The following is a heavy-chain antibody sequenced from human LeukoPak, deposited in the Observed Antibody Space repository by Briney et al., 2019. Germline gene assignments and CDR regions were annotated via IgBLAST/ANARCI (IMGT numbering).Heavy chain of an antibody. Sequence: GASVKVSFKASGYTFTSYDINWVRQATGQGLEWMGWMNPNSGNTGYAQKFQGRVTMTRNTSISTAYMELSSLRSEDTAVYYCARRRIAAADPWFDPWGQGTLVTVSS. J-gene: IGHJ5*02. V-gene: IGHV1-8*01. D-gene: IGHD6-13*01. CDR3: ARRRIAAADPWFDP. CDR1: GYTFTSYD. CDR2: MNPNSGNT.